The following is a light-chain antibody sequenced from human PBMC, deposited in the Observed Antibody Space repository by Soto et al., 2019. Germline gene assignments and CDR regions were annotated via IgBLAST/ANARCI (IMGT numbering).Light chain of an antibody. CDR3: QHYCSSRT. CDR1: PSVSSSSD. CDR2: GAS. Sequence: EIVLTQSPGTLSLSPAERATLPCRASPSVSSSSDLAWYQQRPGQAPRLLIYGASRRATGNPDRFSGGVSGMDFTLTISRLEPEEFAVYYWQHYCSSRTFGKGTKVESK. V-gene: IGKV3-20*01. J-gene: IGKJ1*01.